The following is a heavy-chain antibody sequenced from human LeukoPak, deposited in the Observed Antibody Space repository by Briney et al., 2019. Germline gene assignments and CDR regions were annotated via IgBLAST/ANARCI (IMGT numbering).Heavy chain of an antibody. V-gene: IGHV1-8*01. CDR3: ARGPRPLRVVAATGPLGY. J-gene: IGHJ4*02. CDR1: GHTFTSYD. Sequence: ASVKVSCKASGHTFTSYDINWVRQATGQGLEWMGWMNPNSGNTGYAQKFQGRVTMTRNTSISTAYMELSSLRSEDTAVYYCARGPRPLRVVAATGPLGYWGQGTLVTVSS. CDR2: MNPNSGNT. D-gene: IGHD2-15*01.